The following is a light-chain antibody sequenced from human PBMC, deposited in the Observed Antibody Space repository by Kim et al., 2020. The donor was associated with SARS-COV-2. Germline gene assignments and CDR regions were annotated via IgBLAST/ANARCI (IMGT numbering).Light chain of an antibody. CDR1: QAINNH. CDR2: AAS. CDR3: QQYSTFPLT. J-gene: IGKJ4*01. Sequence: AAIGNIFTFTCRASQAINNHLAWFQQKSGKAPKCLIYAASTLQSGVPSKFSGSGFGTDFTLTISSLQPEDFATYYCQQYSTFPLTFGGGTKVDIK. V-gene: IGKV1-16*02.